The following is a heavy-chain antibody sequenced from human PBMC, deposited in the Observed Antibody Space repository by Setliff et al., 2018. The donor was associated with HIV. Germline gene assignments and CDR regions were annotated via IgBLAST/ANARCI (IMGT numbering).Heavy chain of an antibody. Sequence: SVKVSCKASGGTFSSYAINWVRQAPGQGLEWMGGIIPIFGKANYAQKFQGRVTFTADESTNTAFMELSSLRSEDTAVYYCARDAGYSGSAWDSWGQGTLVTVSS. CDR1: GGTFSSYA. V-gene: IGHV1-69*13. CDR3: ARDAGYSGSAWDS. CDR2: IIPIFGKA. J-gene: IGHJ4*02. D-gene: IGHD1-26*01.